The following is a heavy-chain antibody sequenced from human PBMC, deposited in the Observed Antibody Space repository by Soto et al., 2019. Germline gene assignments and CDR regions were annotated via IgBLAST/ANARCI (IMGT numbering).Heavy chain of an antibody. J-gene: IGHJ6*02. CDR2: TYYRSKWNY. CDR3: ARDAYSYGYYYGIDV. CDR1: GDSVSSSSAS. Sequence: SQTRSLTCAISGDSVSSSSASWNWIRQSPSRGLEWLGRTYYRSKWNYDYAVSVKSRITINPDTPKNQFSLQLNSVTPEDTAVYYCARDAYSYGYYYGIDVWGQGTKVTVSS. D-gene: IGHD5-18*01. V-gene: IGHV6-1*01.